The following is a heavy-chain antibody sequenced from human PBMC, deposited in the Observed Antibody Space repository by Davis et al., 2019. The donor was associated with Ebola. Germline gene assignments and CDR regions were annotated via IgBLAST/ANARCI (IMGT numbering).Heavy chain of an antibody. CDR3: AKQESLYGSSDY. Sequence: PGGSLRLSCEASGYSFTKYWIGWVRQKPGEGLEWMGTIYAGDSDTRYSPSFEGQVTISVDRSISTAYLQWSSLKASDTAMYYCAKQESLYGSSDYWGQGTLVTVSS. CDR1: GYSFTKYW. CDR2: IYAGDSDT. J-gene: IGHJ4*02. V-gene: IGHV5-51*01. D-gene: IGHD3-22*01.